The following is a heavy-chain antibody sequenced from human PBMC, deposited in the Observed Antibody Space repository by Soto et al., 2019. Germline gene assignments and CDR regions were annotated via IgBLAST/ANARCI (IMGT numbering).Heavy chain of an antibody. CDR3: TSFGGNYDFWSGYPLDV. J-gene: IGHJ6*02. V-gene: IGHV3-49*03. CDR2: IRSKAYGGTT. Sequence: LRLSCTASGFTFGDYAMSWFRQAPGKGLEWVGFIRSKAYGGTTEYAASVKGRFTISRDDSKSIAYLQMNSLKTEDTAVYYCTSFGGNYDFWSGYPLDVWGQGTTVTVSS. CDR1: GFTFGDYA. D-gene: IGHD3-3*01.